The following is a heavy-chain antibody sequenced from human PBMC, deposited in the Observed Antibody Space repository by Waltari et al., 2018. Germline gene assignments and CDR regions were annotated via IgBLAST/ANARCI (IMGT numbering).Heavy chain of an antibody. Sequence: QVQLVESGGDVVQPGRSLRLSCSPSGSPFSSYDRHWVRQAPGKGLEWVAVISYDGSNKYYGDSVKGRFTISRDNSKNTLYLQMNSLRAEDTAVYYCAKGLDIVVVPAVGMDVWGQGTTVTVSS. CDR3: AKGLDIVVVPAVGMDV. CDR1: GSPFSSYD. V-gene: IGHV3-30*18. CDR2: ISYDGSNK. J-gene: IGHJ6*02. D-gene: IGHD2-2*01.